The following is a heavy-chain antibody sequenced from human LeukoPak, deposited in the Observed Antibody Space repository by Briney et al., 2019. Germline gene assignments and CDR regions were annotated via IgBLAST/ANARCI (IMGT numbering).Heavy chain of an antibody. CDR2: IYYSGST. Sequence: SETLSLTCTVSGGSISSYYWSWIRQPPGKGLEWIGYIYYSGSTNYNPSLKSRVTISVDTSKNQFSLKLSSVTAADTAVYYCARARDGYNFGYWGQGALVTVSS. CDR1: GGSISSYY. V-gene: IGHV4-59*01. CDR3: ARARDGYNFGY. D-gene: IGHD5-24*01. J-gene: IGHJ4*02.